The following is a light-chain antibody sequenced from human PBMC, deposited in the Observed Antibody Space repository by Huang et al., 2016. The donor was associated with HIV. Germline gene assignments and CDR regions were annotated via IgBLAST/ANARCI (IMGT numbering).Light chain of an antibody. CDR1: QNISSY. Sequence: DIQMTQSPSSLSASVGDRVTITCRARQNISSYLNWYQQKPGKAPKLLIYAASSLQSWGPSRFSGSGSGTDFTLTISSLQPEDFATYYCQQSYSTPSITFGQGTRLEIK. CDR3: QQSYSTPSIT. V-gene: IGKV1-39*01. J-gene: IGKJ5*01. CDR2: AAS.